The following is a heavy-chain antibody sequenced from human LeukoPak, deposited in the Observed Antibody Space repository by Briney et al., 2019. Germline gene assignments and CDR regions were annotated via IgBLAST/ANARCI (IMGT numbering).Heavy chain of an antibody. V-gene: IGHV3-30-3*01. J-gene: IGHJ4*02. Sequence: PGGSLRLSCAASGFTFSSYAMHWVRQAPGKGLEWVAVISYDGSIKYYADSVKGRFTISRDNPKNTLYLQMNSLRAEDTAVYYCARPRGIYGDFLVYWGQGTLVTVSS. CDR3: ARPRGIYGDFLVY. D-gene: IGHD4-17*01. CDR2: ISYDGSIK. CDR1: GFTFSSYA.